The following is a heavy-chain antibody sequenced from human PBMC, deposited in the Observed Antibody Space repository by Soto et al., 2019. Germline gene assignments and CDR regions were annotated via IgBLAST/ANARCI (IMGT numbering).Heavy chain of an antibody. CDR3: EKGSGFYSDNYFDP. D-gene: IGHD3-22*01. Sequence: SETLSLTCSVSLDSISNSYWTWIRQPAGKGLEWIGHIYSSGNANYNPSLKSRVTMSLDTSKNQFSLSLKSVTAADTAIYYCEKGSGFYSDNYFDPWGQGTQVTV. CDR1: LDSISNSY. V-gene: IGHV4-4*07. CDR2: IYSSGNA. J-gene: IGHJ5*02.